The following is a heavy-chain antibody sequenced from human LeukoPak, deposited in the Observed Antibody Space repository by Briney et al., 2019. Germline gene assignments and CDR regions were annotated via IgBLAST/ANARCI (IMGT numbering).Heavy chain of an antibody. CDR2: IYSGGST. Sequence: GGSLRFSCAASGFTVSSNYMSWVRQAPGKGLEWVSVIYSGGSTYYADSVKGRFTISRDNAKNSLYLQMNSLRAEDTAVYYCARAMVRGWNYFDYWGQGTLVTVSS. J-gene: IGHJ4*02. CDR3: ARAMVRGWNYFDY. CDR1: GFTVSSNY. V-gene: IGHV3-66*01. D-gene: IGHD3-10*01.